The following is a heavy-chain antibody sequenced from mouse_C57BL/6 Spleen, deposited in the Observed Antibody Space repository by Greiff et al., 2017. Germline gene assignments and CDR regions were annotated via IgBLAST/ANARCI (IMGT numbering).Heavy chain of an antibody. Sequence: QVQLQQSGPELVKPGASVKLSCKASGYTFTSYDINWVKQRPGQGLEWMGWIYPRDGSTKYNEKFKGKATLTVDTSSSTAYMELHSLTSEDSAVYFCARRGLGPFAYWGQGTLVTVSA. CDR3: ARRGLGPFAY. J-gene: IGHJ3*01. D-gene: IGHD4-1*01. CDR1: GYTFTSYD. CDR2: IYPRDGST. V-gene: IGHV1-85*01.